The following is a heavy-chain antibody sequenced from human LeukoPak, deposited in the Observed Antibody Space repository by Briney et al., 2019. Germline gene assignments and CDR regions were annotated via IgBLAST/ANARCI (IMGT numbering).Heavy chain of an antibody. D-gene: IGHD3-22*01. CDR3: ARGSTYYGSSGQVPFDY. V-gene: IGHV3-48*01. J-gene: IGHJ4*02. CDR2: ISGSSGII. Sequence: GGSLRLSCAASGFTFNTYTMNWVRQAPGKGLEWVSHISGSSGIIDYADSVRGRFTISRDNAKNSLYLQMNSLRAEDTAVYYCARGSTYYGSSGQVPFDYWGQGTLVTVSS. CDR1: GFTFNTYT.